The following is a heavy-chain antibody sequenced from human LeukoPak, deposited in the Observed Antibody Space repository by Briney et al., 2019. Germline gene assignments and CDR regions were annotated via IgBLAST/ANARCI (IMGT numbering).Heavy chain of an antibody. J-gene: IGHJ4*02. CDR2: IIPIFGTA. CDR1: GGTFSSYA. V-gene: IGHV1-69*06. CDR3: AGDPTGIYSYGYLTY. Sequence: ASVKVSCKASGGTFSSYAISWVRQAPGQGLEWMGGIIPIFGTANYAQKFQGRVTITADKSTSTAYMELSSLRSEDTAVYYCAGDPTGIYSYGYLTYWGQGTLVTVSS. D-gene: IGHD5-18*01.